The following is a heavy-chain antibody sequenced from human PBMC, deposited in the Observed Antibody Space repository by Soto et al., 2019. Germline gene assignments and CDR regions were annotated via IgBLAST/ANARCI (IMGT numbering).Heavy chain of an antibody. Sequence: ASVKVSCKASGYTFTSYGISWVRQAPGQGLEWMGWISAYNGNTNYAQKLQGRVTMTTDTSTSIAYMELRSLRSDDTAVYYCARDFGSIAAAGTLDYWGQGTLVTVSS. CDR2: ISAYNGNT. J-gene: IGHJ4*02. D-gene: IGHD6-13*01. CDR3: ARDFGSIAAAGTLDY. CDR1: GYTFTSYG. V-gene: IGHV1-18*01.